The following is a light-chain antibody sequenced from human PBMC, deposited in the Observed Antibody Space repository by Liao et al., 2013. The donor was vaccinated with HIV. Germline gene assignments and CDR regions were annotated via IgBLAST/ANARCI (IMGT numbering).Light chain of an antibody. CDR2: YNS. J-gene: IGLJ3*02. Sequence: SYVLTQPPSVSVAPGKTARITCGRNNIGSKSVHWYQQKPGQAPVVVIYYNSDRPSGIPERFSGSKFGNTAILTISGTQAMDEADYYCQAWDSTTFWVFGGGTKLTVL. CDR1: NIGSKS. CDR3: QAWDSTTFWV. V-gene: IGLV3-21*01.